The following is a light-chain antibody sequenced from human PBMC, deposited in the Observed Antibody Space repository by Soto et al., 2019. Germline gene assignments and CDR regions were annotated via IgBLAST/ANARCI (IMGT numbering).Light chain of an antibody. CDR1: SSDVGGYDY. CDR3: CSYAGSYSWV. J-gene: IGLJ2*01. CDR2: DVN. V-gene: IGLV2-11*01. Sequence: QSVLTQPRSVSGSPGQSVTISCTGTSSDVGGYDYVSWYQQHPGKAPKLMIYDVNKRPSGVPDRFSGSKSGNTASLTISGLQADDESDYYCCSYAGSYSWVFGGGTKLTVL.